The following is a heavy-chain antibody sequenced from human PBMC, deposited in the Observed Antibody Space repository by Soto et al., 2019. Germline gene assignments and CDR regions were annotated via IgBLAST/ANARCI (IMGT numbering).Heavy chain of an antibody. CDR3: ARYNAASGTYYFDY. CDR2: IYHSGSA. V-gene: IGHV4-34*01. CDR1: GGSLSPNY. D-gene: IGHD6-13*01. Sequence: SETLSLTCTVSGGSLSPNYWTWIRQPPGKGLEWIGEIYHSGSANYNPSLKSRVTISVDNSKNQFSLNLNSVTAADTAVYYCARYNAASGTYYFDYWGQGTLVTVSS. J-gene: IGHJ4*02.